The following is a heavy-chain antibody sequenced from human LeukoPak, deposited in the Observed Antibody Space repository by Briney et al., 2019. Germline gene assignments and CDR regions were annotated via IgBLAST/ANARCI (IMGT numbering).Heavy chain of an antibody. J-gene: IGHJ6*02. CDR1: GFTFSSYE. Sequence: PGGSLRLSCAASGFTFSSYEMNWVRQAPGKGLEWVSYISSSDSTIYYADSVMGRFTISRDNAKNSLFLQMYSLRAEDTAVYYWARVFYQYAMDVWGQGTTVTVSS. CDR3: ARVFYQYAMDV. CDR2: ISSSDSTI. V-gene: IGHV3-48*03.